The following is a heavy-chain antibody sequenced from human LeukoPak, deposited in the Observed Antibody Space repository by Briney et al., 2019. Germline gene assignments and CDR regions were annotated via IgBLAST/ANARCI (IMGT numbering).Heavy chain of an antibody. CDR1: GYSFTSYW. D-gene: IGHD3-22*01. Sequence: GESLKISCQGSGYSFTSYWIGRVRQMPGRGLEWMGIIYPGDSDTRYSPSFQGQVTISADKSITTAYLQWSSLKASDTAIYYCARQLGVNTFDYWGQGTLVTVSS. CDR3: ARQLGVNTFDY. V-gene: IGHV5-51*01. CDR2: IYPGDSDT. J-gene: IGHJ4*02.